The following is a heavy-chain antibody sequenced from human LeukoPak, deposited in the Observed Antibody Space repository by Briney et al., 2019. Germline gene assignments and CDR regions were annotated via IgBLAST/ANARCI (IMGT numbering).Heavy chain of an antibody. CDR2: IYTSGST. D-gene: IGHD6-13*01. J-gene: IGHJ5*02. V-gene: IGHV4-61*02. Sequence: SETLSLTCTVSGGSISSGSYYWSWIRQPAGKGLEWIGRIYTSGSTNYNPSLKSRVTISVDTSKNQFSLKLSSATAADTAVYYCARDSDSSSWYEGWFDPWGQGTLVTVSS. CDR3: ARDSDSSSWYEGWFDP. CDR1: GGSISSGSYY.